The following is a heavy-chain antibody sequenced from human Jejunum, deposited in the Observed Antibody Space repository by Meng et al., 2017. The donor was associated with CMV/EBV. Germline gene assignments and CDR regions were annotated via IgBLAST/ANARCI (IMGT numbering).Heavy chain of an antibody. Sequence: QVQLVKSGSEWKTPGASVKASCKASGYPFTSYAMNWVRQAPGQGLEWMGWINTNTGNPTYAQGFTGRFVFSLDTSVSTAYLQINILRADDTAVYYCARDSPLDGYSLLDYWGQGTLVTVSS. D-gene: IGHD5-24*01. J-gene: IGHJ4*02. V-gene: IGHV7-4-1*02. CDR2: INTNTGNP. CDR3: ARDSPLDGYSLLDY. CDR1: GYPFTSYA.